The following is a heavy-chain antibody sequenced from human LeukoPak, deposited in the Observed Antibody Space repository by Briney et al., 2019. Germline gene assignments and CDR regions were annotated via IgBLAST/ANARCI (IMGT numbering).Heavy chain of an antibody. CDR2: IYYSGST. J-gene: IGHJ4*02. D-gene: IGHD3-22*01. Sequence: PSETLSLTCTVSGGSISSGGYYWSWIRQHPGKGLEWIGYIYYSGSTYYSPSLKSRVTISVDTSKNQFSLKLSSVTAADTAVYYCARVVGSGYYRYFDYWGQGTLVTVSS. CDR1: GGSISSGGYY. CDR3: ARVVGSGYYRYFDY. V-gene: IGHV4-31*03.